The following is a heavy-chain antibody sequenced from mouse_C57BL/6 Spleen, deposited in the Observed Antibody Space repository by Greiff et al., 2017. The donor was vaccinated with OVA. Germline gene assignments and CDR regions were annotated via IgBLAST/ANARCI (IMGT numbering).Heavy chain of an antibody. CDR3: ARAITTVGARGYFDV. CDR2: IHPNSGST. Sequence: QVQLQQPGAELVKPGASVKLSCKASGYTFTSYWMHWVKQRPGQGLEWIGMIHPNSGSTNYNVKFKSKATLTVDKSSSTAYMQLSSLTSEDSAVFYCARAITTVGARGYFDVWGTGTTVTVSS. CDR1: GYTFTSYW. D-gene: IGHD1-1*01. V-gene: IGHV1-64*01. J-gene: IGHJ1*03.